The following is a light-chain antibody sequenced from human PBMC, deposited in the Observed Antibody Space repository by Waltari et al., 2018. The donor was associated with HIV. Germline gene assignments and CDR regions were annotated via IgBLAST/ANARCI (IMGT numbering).Light chain of an antibody. CDR3: ATWDDSLIWV. CDR1: NSNIGTTS. Sequence: QPVLTQPPSASGTPSHGVTISCSGRNSNIGTTSVYWYQHLPGMAPKLLIYRNNRRPSGVPDRFSGSRSGTSASLAISGLRSEDEADYYCATWDDSLIWVFGGGTKLTVL. V-gene: IGLV1-47*01. CDR2: RNN. J-gene: IGLJ3*02.